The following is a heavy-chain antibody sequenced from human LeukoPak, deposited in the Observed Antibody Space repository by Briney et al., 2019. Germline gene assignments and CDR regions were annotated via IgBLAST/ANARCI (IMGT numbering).Heavy chain of an antibody. CDR1: GGSISSSSYY. V-gene: IGHV4-39*07. J-gene: IGHJ4*02. Sequence: ASETLSLTCTVSGGSISSSSYYRGWIRQPPGKGLEWIGSIYYSGSTYYNPSLKSRVTISVDTSKNQFSLKLSSVTAADTAVYYCARALGGEDYWGQGTLVAVSS. CDR3: ARALGGEDY. CDR2: IYYSGST. D-gene: IGHD2-21*01.